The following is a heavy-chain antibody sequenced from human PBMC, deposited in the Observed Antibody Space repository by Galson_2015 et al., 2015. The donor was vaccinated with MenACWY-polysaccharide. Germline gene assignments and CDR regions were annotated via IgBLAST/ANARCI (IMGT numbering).Heavy chain of an antibody. J-gene: IGHJ5*02. D-gene: IGHD3-10*01. V-gene: IGHV4-4*02. Sequence: LSLTCAVSGGSISSSNYWSWVRQSPGKGLEWIGDIHYGGRTNYNPSLRSRFTISVDKSKNQFSLKVSSVTAADTAVYYCARDYYGSESYIGVWFDPWGQGTLVTVSS. CDR1: GGSISSSNY. CDR3: ARDYYGSESYIGVWFDP. CDR2: IHYGGRT.